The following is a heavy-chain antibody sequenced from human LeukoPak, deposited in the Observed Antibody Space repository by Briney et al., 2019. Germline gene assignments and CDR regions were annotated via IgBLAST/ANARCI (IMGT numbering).Heavy chain of an antibody. CDR3: AKSVPRTRILLDY. V-gene: IGHV3-11*01. CDR2: ISSSGSTI. CDR1: GFTFSDYY. Sequence: GGSLRLSCAASGFTFSDYYMSWIRQAPGKGLEWVSYISSSGSTIYTTDYVKGGSTTSRDNTKNTLYLQKNSLRADDTAVYYCAKSVPRTRILLDYWGQGTLVTVSS. D-gene: IGHD3-3*01. J-gene: IGHJ4*02.